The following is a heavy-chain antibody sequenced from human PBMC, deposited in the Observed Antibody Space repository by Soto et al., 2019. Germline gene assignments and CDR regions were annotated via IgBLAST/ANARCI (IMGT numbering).Heavy chain of an antibody. CDR1: GYKFTTYF. Sequence: ASVKVSCKASGYKFTTYFIQWVRQAPGQGLEWMGMIHPSGDTGYAQKFRGRVTMTIDTSTTTAYMELRNLTSEDTAVYFSVRGYCTTSPCSADFQFWGQGTVVTVYS. CDR2: IHPSGDT. CDR3: VRGYCTTSPCSADFQF. V-gene: IGHV1-46*01. D-gene: IGHD2-15*01. J-gene: IGHJ1*01.